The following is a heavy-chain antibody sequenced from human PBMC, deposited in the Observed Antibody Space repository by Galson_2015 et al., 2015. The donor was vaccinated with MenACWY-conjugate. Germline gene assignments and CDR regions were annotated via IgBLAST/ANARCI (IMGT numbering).Heavy chain of an antibody. CDR3: IRDQRDTGIQGVNIVTYYYMDV. D-gene: IGHD3-10*01. CDR1: GFDFSTYW. Sequence: SLRLSCAASGFDFSTYWMHWVRHAPGKGLVWVSRISSGGSTTDYAESVKGRFTISRDNAKNTLYLQMNSLRAGDTGFYYCIRDQRDTGIQGVNIVTYYYMDVWGKGTTVAVSS. CDR2: ISSGGSTT. J-gene: IGHJ6*03. V-gene: IGHV3-74*01.